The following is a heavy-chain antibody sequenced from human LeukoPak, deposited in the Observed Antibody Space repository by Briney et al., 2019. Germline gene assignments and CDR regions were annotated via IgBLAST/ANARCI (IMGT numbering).Heavy chain of an antibody. CDR2: ISAYNGNT. CDR1: GYTFTSYG. V-gene: IGHV1-18*01. Sequence: ASVKVSCKASGYTFTSYGISWVRQAPGQGLEWMGWISAYNGNTNYAQKLQGRVTMTTDTSTSTAYMELRSLRSDDTAAYYCARDLVVGASDAYNEYFQHWGQGTLVTVSS. D-gene: IGHD1-26*01. CDR3: ARDLVVGASDAYNEYFQH. J-gene: IGHJ1*01.